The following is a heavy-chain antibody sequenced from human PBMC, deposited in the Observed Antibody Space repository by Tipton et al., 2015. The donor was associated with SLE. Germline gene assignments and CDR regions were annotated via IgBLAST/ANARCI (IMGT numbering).Heavy chain of an antibody. D-gene: IGHD3-3*01. V-gene: IGHV4-4*07. CDR3: ARGFLEMFDP. J-gene: IGHJ5*02. CDR2: IYTGGRT. CDR1: GGSIIGYY. Sequence: TLSLTCTVSGGSIIGYYWSWIRQPAGKGPEWIGRIYTGGRTIHNPSLNSRVTMSLDTSKNQLSLKMTSVTAADSAVYFCARGFLEMFDPWGPGTLVTVSS.